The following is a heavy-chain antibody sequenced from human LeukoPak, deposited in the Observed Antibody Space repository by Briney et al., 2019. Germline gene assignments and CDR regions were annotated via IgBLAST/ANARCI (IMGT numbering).Heavy chain of an antibody. J-gene: IGHJ6*03. CDR1: GASISNLY. D-gene: IGHD2-8*01. CDR3: ARSVMDVLYYYYYMDV. V-gene: IGHV4-39*07. Sequence: PSETLSLTCTVSGASISNLYLSWIRQPPGKGLEWIGSIYYSGSTYYNPSLKSRVTISVDTSKNQFSLKLSSVTAADTAVYYCARSVMDVLYYYYYMDVWGKGTTVTVSS. CDR2: IYYSGST.